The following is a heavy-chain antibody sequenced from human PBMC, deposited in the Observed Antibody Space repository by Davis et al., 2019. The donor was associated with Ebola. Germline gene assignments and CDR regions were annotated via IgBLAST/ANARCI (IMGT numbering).Heavy chain of an antibody. CDR3: ARDAFSLSRYDTEDH. Sequence: GESLKISCAASGFTFSNYYMHWVRQAPGKGLEWVSYISSSGSTIYYADSVKGRFTISRDNAKNSLYLQMDSLRVEDTAIYYCARDAFSLSRYDTEDHWGQGTLVTVSS. CDR1: GFTFSNYY. D-gene: IGHD3-9*01. J-gene: IGHJ4*02. V-gene: IGHV3-11*04. CDR2: ISSSGSTI.